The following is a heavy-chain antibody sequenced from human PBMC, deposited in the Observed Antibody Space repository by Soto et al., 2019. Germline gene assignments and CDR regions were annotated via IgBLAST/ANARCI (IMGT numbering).Heavy chain of an antibody. Sequence: GGSLRLSCAASGFTFSSCAMHWVRQAPGKGLEWVAVVSYEENIKYYADSVKGRFTISRDNSKNTLYLQMNSLRVEDTAVYYCVKEQFSGSWRTADYWGQGTLVSAPQ. CDR2: VSYEENIK. CDR1: GFTFSSCA. V-gene: IGHV3-30*18. J-gene: IGHJ4*02. CDR3: VKEQFSGSWRTADY. D-gene: IGHD6-13*01.